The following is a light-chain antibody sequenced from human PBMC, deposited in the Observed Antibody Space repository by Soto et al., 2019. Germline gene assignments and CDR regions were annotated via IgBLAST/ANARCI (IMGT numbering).Light chain of an antibody. CDR2: DVS. Sequence: QSALTQPRSVSGSPGQPVTISCTGTSRDVGAYNYVSWYQQHPGKAPKLIIYDVSKWPSGVPDRFSGSKSGNTASLTISGLQAEDEADYYCCSSAGSSTVIFGGGTKVTVL. CDR3: CSSAGSSTVI. V-gene: IGLV2-11*01. J-gene: IGLJ2*01. CDR1: SRDVGAYNY.